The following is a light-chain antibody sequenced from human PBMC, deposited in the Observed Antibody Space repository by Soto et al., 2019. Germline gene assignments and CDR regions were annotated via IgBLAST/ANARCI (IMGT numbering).Light chain of an antibody. CDR2: KAS. CDR1: QSISNW. CDR3: QQYDSFPLT. V-gene: IGKV1-5*03. J-gene: IGKJ4*01. Sequence: DIQMTQSPSTLSASVGDRVTITCRASQSISNWLAWYQQRPGRAPQLLIHKASTLETGVPSRFSGSGSGTEFTPTISSLQPDDFASYFCQQYDSFPLTFGGGTKVEIK.